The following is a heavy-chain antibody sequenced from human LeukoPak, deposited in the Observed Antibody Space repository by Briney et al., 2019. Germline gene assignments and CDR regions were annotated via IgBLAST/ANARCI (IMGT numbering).Heavy chain of an antibody. CDR1: GGSISSYY. V-gene: IGHV4-4*09. D-gene: IGHD3-22*01. J-gene: IGHJ4*02. Sequence: SETLSLTCTVSGGSISSYYWSWIRQPPGKGLEWIGYIYTSGSTNYNPSLKSRVTISVDTSKNQFSLKLSSVTAADTAVYYCARLTSYFGRSGIAYYFDYWGQGTLVTVSS. CDR3: ARLTSYFGRSGIAYYFDY. CDR2: IYTSGST.